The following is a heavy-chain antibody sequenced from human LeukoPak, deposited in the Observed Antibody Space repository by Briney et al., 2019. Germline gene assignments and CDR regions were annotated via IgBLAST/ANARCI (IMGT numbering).Heavy chain of an antibody. J-gene: IGHJ4*02. D-gene: IGHD6-6*01. CDR2: IYYSGST. V-gene: IGHV4-59*08. Sequence: PSETLSLTCTVSGGSISSDYWQWIRQPPGKGLEWIGYIYYSGSTNYNPSLKSRVTISVDTSKNQFTLKLSSVTAADTAVYYCARLADSSSSFDYWGQGTLVTVSS. CDR3: ARLADSSSSFDY. CDR1: GGSISSDY.